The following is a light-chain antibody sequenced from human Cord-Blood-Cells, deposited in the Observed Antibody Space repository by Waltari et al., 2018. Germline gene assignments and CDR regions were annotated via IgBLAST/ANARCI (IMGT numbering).Light chain of an antibody. Sequence: ALTHPAPLSGSPGQSIPTPSTGTTVDVGGNNTVSWYQQHPGKAPKLMIYDVSNLPSGVSKRFSGSKSGNTASLTISGIQAEDESDYYCSSYTSSTTYVFGTGTKVTVL. CDR1: TVDVGGNNT. CDR2: DVS. V-gene: IGLV2-14*03. CDR3: SSYTSSTTYV. J-gene: IGLJ1*01.